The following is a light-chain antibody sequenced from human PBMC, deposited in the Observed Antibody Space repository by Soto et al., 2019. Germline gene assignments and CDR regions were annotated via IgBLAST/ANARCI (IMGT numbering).Light chain of an antibody. J-gene: IGKJ4*01. CDR1: QSVSSN. Sequence: EIVMTQSPATLSVSPGETATLSCRASQSVSSNLAWYQQKPGQAPRLLIYGASTWATGNPARFSGSGSGTEFTLTISSLQSEDFAVYYCQQYNNRPLTFGGGTKVEIK. CDR2: GAS. V-gene: IGKV3-15*01. CDR3: QQYNNRPLT.